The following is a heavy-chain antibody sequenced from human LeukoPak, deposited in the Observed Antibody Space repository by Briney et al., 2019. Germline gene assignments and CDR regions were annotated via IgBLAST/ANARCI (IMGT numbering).Heavy chain of an antibody. CDR1: GYTFTSYG. J-gene: IGHJ4*02. CDR3: ARVQEHSGYDTGYHY. D-gene: IGHD5-12*01. CDR2: ISTYSGTT. Sequence: ASVKVSCKASGYTFTSYGISWVRQAPGQGLEWMGWISTYSGTTNYTQKLQGRVTMTTDTSTTTAYMELRSLRSDDTAVYYCARVQEHSGYDTGYHYWGQGTLVTVSS. V-gene: IGHV1-18*01.